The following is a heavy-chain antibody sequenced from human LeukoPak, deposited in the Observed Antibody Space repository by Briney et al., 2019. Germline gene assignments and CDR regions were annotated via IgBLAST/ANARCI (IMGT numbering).Heavy chain of an antibody. D-gene: IGHD3-22*01. J-gene: IGHJ3*02. CDR1: GFTFSSYA. Sequence: GGSLRLSCAASGFTFSSYAMGWVRQAPGKGLEWVSSISGSGRSTYYADSVKGRFTISRDNAKNSLYLQMNSLRAEDTALYYCAKDMATYYYDSSGYYKGFDIWGQGAMVTVSS. CDR3: AKDMATYYYDSSGYYKGFDI. V-gene: IGHV3-23*01. CDR2: ISGSGRST.